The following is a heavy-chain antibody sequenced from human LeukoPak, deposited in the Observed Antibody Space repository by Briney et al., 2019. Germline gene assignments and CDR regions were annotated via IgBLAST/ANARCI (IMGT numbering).Heavy chain of an antibody. CDR1: GFTFGTYS. V-gene: IGHV3-15*01. CDR3: TLHVDRNIVGGYYHYYGLDV. CDR2: IKSKADGGTA. Sequence: KTGGSLRLSCAASGFTFGTYSMNWVRQAPGKGLEWVGRIKSKADGGTADYGAAVKGRFTISRDDSKNTLNLQMNSLKTEDTAVYYCTLHVDRNIVGGYYHYYGLDVWGQGTTVTVSS. J-gene: IGHJ6*02. D-gene: IGHD3-16*02.